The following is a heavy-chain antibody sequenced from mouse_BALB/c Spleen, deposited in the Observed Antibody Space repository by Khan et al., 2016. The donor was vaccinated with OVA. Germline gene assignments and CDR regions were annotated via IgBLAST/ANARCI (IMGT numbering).Heavy chain of an antibody. CDR2: IWRGGST. J-gene: IGHJ4*01. Sequence: QVQLKQSGPGLVEPSQSPSINCTVSGFSLTSFGVHWVRQSPGKDLEWLGMIWRGGSTDYNAAFTSRLNFRQDKSKSQVFFKMTSLQADDTAIYYCARSLLLAMDYWGQGTSVTVSS. V-gene: IGHV2-4-1*01. CDR3: ARSLLLAMDY. CDR1: GFSLTSFG. D-gene: IGHD1-2*01.